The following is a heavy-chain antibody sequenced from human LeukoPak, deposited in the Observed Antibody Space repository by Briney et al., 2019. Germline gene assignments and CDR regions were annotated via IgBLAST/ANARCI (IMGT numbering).Heavy chain of an antibody. CDR1: GYSFTSYW. CDR3: ARHGEVGEFDFDY. V-gene: IGHV5-51*01. D-gene: IGHD3-10*01. J-gene: IGHJ4*02. Sequence: NPGESLKISCKGSGYSFTSYWIGWVRQMPGKGLEWMVIIYPGDSDTRYSPSFQGQVTISADKSTSTAYLQWSSLKASDTAMYYCARHGEVGEFDFDYWGQGTLVTVSS. CDR2: IYPGDSDT.